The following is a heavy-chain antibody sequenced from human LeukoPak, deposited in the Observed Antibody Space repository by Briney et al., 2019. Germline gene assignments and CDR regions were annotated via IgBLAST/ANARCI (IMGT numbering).Heavy chain of an antibody. CDR3: AQTVDTAMGYYFDY. Sequence: GGSLRLSCAASGFTFSSYSMNWVRQAPGKGLEWVSSISSSSSYIYYADSVKGRFTISRDNAKNSLYLQMNSLRAEDTAVYYCAQTVDTAMGYYFDYWGQGTLVAVSS. J-gene: IGHJ4*02. V-gene: IGHV3-21*01. D-gene: IGHD5-18*01. CDR2: ISSSSSYI. CDR1: GFTFSSYS.